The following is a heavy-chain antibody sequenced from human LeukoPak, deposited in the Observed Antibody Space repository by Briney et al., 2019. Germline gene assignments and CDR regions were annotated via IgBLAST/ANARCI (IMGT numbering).Heavy chain of an antibody. CDR3: AKDPGVVVAATGWFDP. D-gene: IGHD2-15*01. CDR1: GFTFSSYA. V-gene: IGHV3-23*01. J-gene: IGHJ5*02. Sequence: GKSLRLSCAASGFTFSSYAMSWVRQAPGKGLEWVSAISGSGGSTYYADSVKGRFTISRDNSKNTLYLQMNSLRAEDTAVYYCAKDPGVVVAATGWFDPWGQGTLVTVSS. CDR2: ISGSGGST.